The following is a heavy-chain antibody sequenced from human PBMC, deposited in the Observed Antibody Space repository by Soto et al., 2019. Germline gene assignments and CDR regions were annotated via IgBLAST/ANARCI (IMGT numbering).Heavy chain of an antibody. CDR1: GGSISSYY. V-gene: IGHV4-59*01. J-gene: IGHJ4*01. D-gene: IGHD3-22*01. CDR2: IYYSGST. Sequence: SSETLSLTCTVSGGSISSYYWSWIRQPPGKGLEWIGYIYYSGSTNYNPSLKSRVTISVDTSKNQFSLKLSSVTAADTAVYYCARADYYDSSGPILWGHGTLVTVSS. CDR3: ARADYYDSSGPIL.